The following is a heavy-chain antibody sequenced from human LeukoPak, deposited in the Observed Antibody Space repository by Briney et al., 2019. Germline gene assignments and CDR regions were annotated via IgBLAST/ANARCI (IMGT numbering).Heavy chain of an antibody. CDR2: IWYDGTTK. Sequence: GGSLRLSCAASGFTFSTYAMHWVRQAPGKGLEWVALIWYDGTTKWYADSVKGRFTISRDNSRNTVWLQMNSLRVEDTAVYYCAKDPERAEQVGSHFDYWGQGTLVTVSS. D-gene: IGHD1-26*01. J-gene: IGHJ4*02. V-gene: IGHV3-33*03. CDR3: AKDPERAEQVGSHFDY. CDR1: GFTFSTYA.